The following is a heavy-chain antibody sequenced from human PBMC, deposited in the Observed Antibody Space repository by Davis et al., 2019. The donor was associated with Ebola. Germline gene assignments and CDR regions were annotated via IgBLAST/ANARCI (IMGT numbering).Heavy chain of an antibody. Sequence: MPSETLSLTCTVSGGSISSYYWSWIRQPPGKGLEWIGYIYYSGSTNYNPSLKSRVTISVDTSKNQFSLKLLSVTAADTAVYYCARVGGITMFQGIWFDPWGQGTLVTASS. V-gene: IGHV4-59*01. D-gene: IGHD3-10*01. CDR2: IYYSGST. CDR1: GGSISSYY. J-gene: IGHJ5*02. CDR3: ARVGGITMFQGIWFDP.